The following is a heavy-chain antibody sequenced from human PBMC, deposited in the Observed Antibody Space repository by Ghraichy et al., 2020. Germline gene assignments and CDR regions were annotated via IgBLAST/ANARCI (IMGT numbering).Heavy chain of an antibody. V-gene: IGHV4-39*01. D-gene: IGHD1-14*01. Sequence: SETLSLTCTVSGGSITDNTYYWGWIRQPPGKGLEWIGSSHYSGRAYYNPSLRSRLTISVDTSKNQFSLRVTSVTAADTAVYFCARSEGNVRYGGTNFDYWGRGTLVTVSS. CDR1: GGSITDNTYY. CDR3: ARSEGNVRYGGTNFDY. CDR2: SHYSGRA. J-gene: IGHJ4*02.